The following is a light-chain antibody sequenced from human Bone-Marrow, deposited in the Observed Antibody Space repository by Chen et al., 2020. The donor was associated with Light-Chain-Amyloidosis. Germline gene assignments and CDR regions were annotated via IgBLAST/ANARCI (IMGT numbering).Light chain of an antibody. CDR2: EVT. J-gene: IGLJ1*01. CDR1: SSDVGGDNH. Sequence: QSALTQPASVSGSPGQSITISCTGTSSDVGGDNHVYWYQQHPDKAPKLMIYEVTNRPSWVPDRFSGSKSDNTASLTISGLQPEDEADYFCSSYTITNTLVFGSGTRVTVL. V-gene: IGLV2-14*01. CDR3: SSYTITNTLV.